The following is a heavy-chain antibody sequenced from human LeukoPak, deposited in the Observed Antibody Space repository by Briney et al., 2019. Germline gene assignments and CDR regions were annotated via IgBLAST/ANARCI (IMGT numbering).Heavy chain of an antibody. CDR2: INPNSGGT. D-gene: IGHD2/OR15-2a*01. J-gene: IGHJ4*01. Sequence: ASVKVSFKASGYTFNGYYMHWVRQAPGQGLEWMGWINPNSGGTNYAQKFQGRVTMTRDTSISTVYMDLSSLRSDDTAVYYCARDRGFPTVLLFYFDYRGQGTLVTVSS. CDR1: GYTFNGYY. V-gene: IGHV1-2*02. CDR3: ARDRGFPTVLLFYFDY.